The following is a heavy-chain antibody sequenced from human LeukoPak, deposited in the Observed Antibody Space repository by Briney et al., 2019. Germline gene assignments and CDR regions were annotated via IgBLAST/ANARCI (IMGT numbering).Heavy chain of an antibody. D-gene: IGHD3-22*01. V-gene: IGHV4-4*02. J-gene: IGHJ4*02. CDR1: GGSISSSNW. CDR2: IYHSGST. Sequence: ASGTLSLTCAVSGGSISSSNWWSWIRQPPGKGLEWIGEIYHSGSTNYNPSLKSRVTISVDTSKNQFSLKLSSVTAADTAVYYCARDEYYYDSSGYTPWGQGTLVTVSS. CDR3: ARDEYYYDSSGYTP.